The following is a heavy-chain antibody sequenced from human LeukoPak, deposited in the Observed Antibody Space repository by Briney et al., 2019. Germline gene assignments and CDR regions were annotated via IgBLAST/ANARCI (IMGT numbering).Heavy chain of an antibody. CDR2: IYHSGST. CDR1: GYSLSSGYY. V-gene: IGHV4-38-2*02. CDR3: ARDHGVTMIVVVGFDY. J-gene: IGHJ4*02. D-gene: IGHD3-22*01. Sequence: SETLSLTCTVSGYSLSSGYYWGWIRQPPGKGLEWIGSIYHSGSTYYNPSLKSRVTISVDTSKNQFPLKLSSVTAADTAVYYCARDHGVTMIVVVGFDYWGQGTLVTVSS.